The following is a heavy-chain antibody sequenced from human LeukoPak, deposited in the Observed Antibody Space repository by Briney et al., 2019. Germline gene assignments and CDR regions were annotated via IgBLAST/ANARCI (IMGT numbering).Heavy chain of an antibody. CDR2: IRSKGNNYAT. CDR1: GFVFSGSA. Sequence: PGGPLRLSCAASGFVFSGSAMHWVRQASGKGLEWVGRIRSKGNNYATAYAASVKGRFTISRDDSKDTAYLQMNSLKTEDTAVYYCTRHETISHVFDIWGQGTMVTVSS. J-gene: IGHJ3*02. CDR3: TRHETISHVFDI. V-gene: IGHV3-73*01. D-gene: IGHD3-3*01.